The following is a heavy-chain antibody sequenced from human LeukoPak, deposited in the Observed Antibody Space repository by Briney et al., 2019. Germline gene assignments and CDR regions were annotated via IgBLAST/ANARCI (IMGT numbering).Heavy chain of an antibody. CDR3: ARFRAGVGEPYGDY. CDR2: ISAYNGNT. J-gene: IGHJ4*02. V-gene: IGHV1-18*01. CDR1: GYTFTSYG. D-gene: IGHD3-10*01. Sequence: ASVKVSCKASGYTFTSYGISWVRQAPGQGLEWMRWISAYNGNTNYAQNLQGRVTMTTDTSTSTAYMELRSLRSDDTAVYYCARFRAGVGEPYGDYWGQGTLVTVSS.